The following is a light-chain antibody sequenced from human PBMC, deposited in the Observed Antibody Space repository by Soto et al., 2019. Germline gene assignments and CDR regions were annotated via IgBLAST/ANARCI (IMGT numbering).Light chain of an antibody. CDR1: QSGSSNY. V-gene: IGKV3D-20*02. CDR3: QQRSDWPLT. J-gene: IGKJ4*01. CDR2: DAS. Sequence: LLVPSPGTLSLSPGDRATLSCRASQSGSSNYLAWYQQKPGLAPRLLIYDASNRATGIPARFSGSGSGTDFTLTISSLESEDFAVYYCQQRSDWPLTFGGGTKVDI.